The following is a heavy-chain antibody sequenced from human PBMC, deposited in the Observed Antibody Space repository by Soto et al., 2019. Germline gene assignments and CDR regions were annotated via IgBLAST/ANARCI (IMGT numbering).Heavy chain of an antibody. D-gene: IGHD6-19*01. CDR3: AKDDTSSGWYDY. CDR2: ISHDGSNK. Sequence: GGSLRLSCAASGFTFSSYGMHWVRQAPGKGLEWVAVISHDGSNKYYADSVKGRFTISRDNSKNTLYLQMNSLRAEDTAVYYCAKDDTSSGWYDYWGQGTLVTVSS. CDR1: GFTFSSYG. V-gene: IGHV3-30*18. J-gene: IGHJ4*02.